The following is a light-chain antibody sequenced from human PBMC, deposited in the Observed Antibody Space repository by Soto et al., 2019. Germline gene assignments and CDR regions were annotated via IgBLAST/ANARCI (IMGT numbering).Light chain of an antibody. J-gene: IGKJ1*01. CDR1: QSVSRN. CDR2: GAS. CDR3: QQYNNWPPRT. Sequence: EIVMTQSPATLSVSPGERATLSCRASQSVSRNLAWYQHKPGQAPRLLIYGASTRATGIPARFSGSGSGTEFTLTISSLQYEDFAVYYCQQYNNWPPRTFAQGTKVEIK. V-gene: IGKV3-15*01.